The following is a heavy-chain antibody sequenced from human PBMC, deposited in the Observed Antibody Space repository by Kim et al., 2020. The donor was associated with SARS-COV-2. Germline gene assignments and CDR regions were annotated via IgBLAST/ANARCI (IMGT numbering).Heavy chain of an antibody. J-gene: IGHJ6*02. CDR3: AKRPSSSSKGMDV. V-gene: IGHV3-30*18. Sequence: GGSLRLSCAASGFTFSSYGMHWVRQAPGKGLEWVAVISYDGSNKYYADSVKGRFTISRDNSKNTLYLQMNSLRAEDTAVYYCAKRPSSSSKGMDVWGQGT. CDR2: ISYDGSNK. CDR1: GFTFSSYG. D-gene: IGHD6-6*01.